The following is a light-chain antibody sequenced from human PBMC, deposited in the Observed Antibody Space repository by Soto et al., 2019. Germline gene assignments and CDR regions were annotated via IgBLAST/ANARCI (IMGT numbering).Light chain of an antibody. V-gene: IGKV3-15*01. J-gene: IGKJ1*01. Sequence: EIVMTQSPATLSVSPGERATLSCRASQSVSSNLAWYQQKPGQAPRLLIYGASTRATGIPARFGGNGSGTDFTLTISSLQSEDFAVYYCQQYNLWPQTFGQGTNVEIK. CDR3: QQYNLWPQT. CDR1: QSVSSN. CDR2: GAS.